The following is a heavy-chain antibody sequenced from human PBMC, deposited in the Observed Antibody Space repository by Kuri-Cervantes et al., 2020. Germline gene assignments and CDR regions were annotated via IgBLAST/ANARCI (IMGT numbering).Heavy chain of an antibody. J-gene: IGHJ4*02. CDR3: ARESGDYDILTGHDAHYDY. D-gene: IGHD3-9*01. CDR2: MNPNSGNT. V-gene: IGHV1-8*01. CDR1: GYTFTSYD. Sequence: ASVKVSCKASGYTFTSYDINWVRQATGQGLEWMGWMNPNSGNTGYAQKFQGRVTMTRNTSISTAYMELSSLRSDDTAVYYCARESGDYDILTGHDAHYDYWGQGTLVTVSS.